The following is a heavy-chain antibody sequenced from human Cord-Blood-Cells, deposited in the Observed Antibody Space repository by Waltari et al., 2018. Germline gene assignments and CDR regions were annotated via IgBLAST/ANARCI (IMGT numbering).Heavy chain of an antibody. CDR3: ARLSYCSGGSCYDDY. V-gene: IGHV1-2*02. J-gene: IGHJ4*02. Sequence: QVQLVQSGAEVKKPGASVTVSFKASGYTFTDHYMHWLRPAPGQGLEWMGWINPNSGGTNYAQKFQGRVTMTRDTSISTAYMELSRLRSDDTAVYYCARLSYCSGGSCYDDYWGQGTLVTVSS. D-gene: IGHD2-15*01. CDR1: GYTFTDHY. CDR2: INPNSGGT.